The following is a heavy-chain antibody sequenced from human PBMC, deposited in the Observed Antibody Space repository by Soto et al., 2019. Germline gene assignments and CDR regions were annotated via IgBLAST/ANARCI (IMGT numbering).Heavy chain of an antibody. CDR2: IYYSGST. D-gene: IGHD3-22*01. J-gene: IGHJ4*02. CDR1: GGSISSYY. V-gene: IGHV4-59*01. Sequence: SETLSLTCTVSGGSISSYYWSWIRQPPGKGLEWIGYIYYSGSTNYNPSLKSRVTISVDTSKNQFSLKLSSVTAADTAVYYCARVGPDDSSGYYRGDYWGQGTLVTVSS. CDR3: ARVGPDDSSGYYRGDY.